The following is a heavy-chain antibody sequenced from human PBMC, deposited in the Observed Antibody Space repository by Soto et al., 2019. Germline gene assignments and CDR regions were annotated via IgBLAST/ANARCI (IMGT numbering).Heavy chain of an antibody. J-gene: IGHJ4*02. CDR1: GYSFMKHG. V-gene: IGHV1-18*01. Sequence: ASVKASCKGFGYSFMKHGINWVRQAPGQGLEWVGWISPYSGYTHSAQKFHGRLTLTTDTAASTAYMELRILRSADTALYYCAREASVLIPAAQPSRFDSWGQGTLVTVSS. CDR3: AREASVLIPAAQPSRFDS. CDR2: ISPYSGYT. D-gene: IGHD2-2*01.